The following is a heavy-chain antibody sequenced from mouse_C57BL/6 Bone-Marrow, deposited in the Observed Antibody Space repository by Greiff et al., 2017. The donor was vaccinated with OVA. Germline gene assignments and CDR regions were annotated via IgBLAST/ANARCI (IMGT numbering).Heavy chain of an antibody. Sequence: DVKLVESGGGLVQSGRSLRLSCATSGFTFSDFYMEWVRQAPGKGLEWIAASRNKDSDSTTEYSASVKGRFIVSRDNSQSILYLQMNALRAEDTAIYYCARDAVDLGFAYWGQGTLVTVSA. CDR1: GFTFSDFY. D-gene: IGHD1-1*01. J-gene: IGHJ3*01. CDR3: ARDAVDLGFAY. V-gene: IGHV7-1*01. CDR2: SRNKDSDSTT.